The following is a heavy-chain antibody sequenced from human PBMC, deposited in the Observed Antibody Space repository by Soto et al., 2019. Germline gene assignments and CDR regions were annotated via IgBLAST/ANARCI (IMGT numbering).Heavy chain of an antibody. J-gene: IGHJ4*02. Sequence: EVQLLESGGGLVQPGGSLRLSCAASGFTFSSYAMSWVRQAPGKGLEWVSAISGSGGSTYYADSVKGRFTISRDNSKNTRYLQMNSLRDEDTAVSYCAKDRGDEVGIEVAGSFDYWGQGTLVTVSS. V-gene: IGHV3-23*01. CDR2: ISGSGGST. CDR1: GFTFSSYA. CDR3: AKDRGDEVGIEVAGSFDY. D-gene: IGHD6-19*01.